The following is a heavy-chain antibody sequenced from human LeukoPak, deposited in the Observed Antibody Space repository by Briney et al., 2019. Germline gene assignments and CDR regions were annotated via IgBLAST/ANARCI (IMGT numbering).Heavy chain of an antibody. Sequence: GGSLRLSCAASGFTFSSYAMSWVRQAPGKGLEWVSAISGSGGNTYYADSVKGRFTISRDNSKNTLYLQMNSLRAEDTAVYYCAKGRYCSSTSCYYKPGYFDLWGRGTLVTVSS. D-gene: IGHD2-2*01. CDR2: ISGSGGNT. J-gene: IGHJ2*01. CDR1: GFTFSSYA. CDR3: AKGRYCSSTSCYYKPGYFDL. V-gene: IGHV3-23*01.